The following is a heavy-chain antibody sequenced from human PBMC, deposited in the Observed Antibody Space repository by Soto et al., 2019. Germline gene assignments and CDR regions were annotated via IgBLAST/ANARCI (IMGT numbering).Heavy chain of an antibody. V-gene: IGHV3-48*02. J-gene: IGHJ6*02. CDR1: GFTFSLYS. Sequence: EVQLVESGGGLVQPGGSLRLSCAASGFTFSLYSMSWVRQAPGKGLEWVSYISRSSTGIHYADSVKGRFTISRDDATNSMHLQMNRLRDWDTAVYYCARAVTWGLDVWGQGTTVSISS. CDR2: ISRSSTGI. D-gene: IGHD3-10*01. CDR3: ARAVTWGLDV.